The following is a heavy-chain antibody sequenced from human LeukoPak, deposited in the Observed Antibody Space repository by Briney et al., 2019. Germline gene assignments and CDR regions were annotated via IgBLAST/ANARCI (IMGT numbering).Heavy chain of an antibody. CDR1: GLTVSTTY. D-gene: IGHD3-10*01. CDR2: ISSSSSYI. V-gene: IGHV3-21*01. CDR3: ARDPRVYYGSGYNWFDP. Sequence: GGSLRLSCAVSGLTVSTTYMSWVRQAPGKGLEWVSSISSSSSYIYYADSVKGRFTISRDNAKNSLYLQMNSLRAEDTAVYYCARDPRVYYGSGYNWFDPWGQGTLVTVSS. J-gene: IGHJ5*02.